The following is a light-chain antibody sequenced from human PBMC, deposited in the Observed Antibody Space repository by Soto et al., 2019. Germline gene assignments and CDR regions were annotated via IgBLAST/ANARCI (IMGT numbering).Light chain of an antibody. CDR2: AAS. CDR1: EDIRHF. CDR3: QKYDRAPRT. J-gene: IGKJ1*01. Sequence: DIQVTQSPSSLSASAGDRVSITCRASEDIRHFLAWYQQKPGQAPKVLIYAASTLRSGVPSRFSGSGSGTDFTLTISSLQPEDVATYFCQKYDRAPRTCGQGTRVEIK. V-gene: IGKV1-27*01.